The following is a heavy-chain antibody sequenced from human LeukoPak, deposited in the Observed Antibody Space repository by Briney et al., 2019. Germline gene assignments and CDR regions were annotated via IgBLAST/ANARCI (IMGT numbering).Heavy chain of an antibody. CDR1: GFTFSSYA. Sequence: GGSLRLSCAASGFTFSSYAMRWVRQAPGRGLEWVSAISGGGGSTYYADSVKGRFTISRDNSKNTLYLQMNSLRAEDTAVYYCAKAYSIAARQHYFDYWGQGTLVTVSS. CDR2: ISGGGGST. CDR3: AKAYSIAARQHYFDY. V-gene: IGHV3-23*01. D-gene: IGHD6-6*01. J-gene: IGHJ4*02.